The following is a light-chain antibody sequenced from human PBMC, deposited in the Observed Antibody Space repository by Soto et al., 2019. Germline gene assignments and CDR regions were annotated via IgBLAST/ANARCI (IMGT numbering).Light chain of an antibody. J-gene: IGKJ2*01. CDR1: QSVSSN. CDR3: QQYNNWPRT. CDR2: GAS. Sequence: EIGMTQSPATLSVSPGERAILSCRATQSVSSNLAWYQHKPGQAPRLLIYGASTRATDIPARFSGSGSGTEFTLTISSLQSEDFAVYYCQQYNNWPRTFGQGTKLEI. V-gene: IGKV3-15*01.